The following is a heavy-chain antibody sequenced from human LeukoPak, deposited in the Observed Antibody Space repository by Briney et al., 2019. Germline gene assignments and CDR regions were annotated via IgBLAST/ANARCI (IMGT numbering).Heavy chain of an antibody. CDR3: ARDYGGSSPFDY. CDR1: GFTFSSYE. CDR2: ISSSGSTI. D-gene: IGHD4-23*01. Sequence: GGSLRLSYAASGFTFSSYEMNWVRQAPGKGLEWVSYISSSGSTIYYADSVKGRFSISRDNAKNSLYLQMNSLRAEDTAVYYCARDYGGSSPFDYWGQGTLVTVSS. V-gene: IGHV3-48*03. J-gene: IGHJ4*02.